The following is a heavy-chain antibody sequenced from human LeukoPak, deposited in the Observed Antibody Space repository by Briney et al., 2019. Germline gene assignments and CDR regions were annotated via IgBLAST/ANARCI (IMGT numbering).Heavy chain of an antibody. J-gene: IGHJ5*02. Sequence: NPSETLSLACAVPGGSISRYYWNWIRPPPGEGLEWIGYIFYSGSTSYNPSLKSRVTISVDTSKNQFSLKLNSVTAADTAVYYCATFARNPPNNWFDPWGQGTLVTVSS. CDR3: ATFARNPPNNWFDP. V-gene: IGHV4-59*01. CDR1: GGSISRYY. CDR2: IFYSGST.